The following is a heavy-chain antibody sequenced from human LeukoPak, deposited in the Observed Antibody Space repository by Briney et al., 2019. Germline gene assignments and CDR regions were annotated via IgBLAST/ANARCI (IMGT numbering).Heavy chain of an antibody. V-gene: IGHV1-2*02. CDR1: GYTFTGYY. Sequence: GASVKVSCKASGYTFTGYYMHWVRQAPGQGLEWMGWINPNSGGTNYAQKFQGRVTMTRDTSISTAYMELSRLRSDDTAVYYCARDDPLEYSSSSGAFDIWGQGTMVTVSS. D-gene: IGHD6-6*01. CDR2: INPNSGGT. CDR3: ARDDPLEYSSSSGAFDI. J-gene: IGHJ3*02.